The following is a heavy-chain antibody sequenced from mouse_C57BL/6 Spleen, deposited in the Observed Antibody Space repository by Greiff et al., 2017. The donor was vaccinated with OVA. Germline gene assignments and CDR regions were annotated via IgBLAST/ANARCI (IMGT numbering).Heavy chain of an antibody. CDR3: ARDYDYDRAWFAY. CDR2: ISSGSSTI. J-gene: IGHJ3*01. V-gene: IGHV5-17*01. Sequence: EVHLVESGGGLVKPGGSLKLSCAASGFTFSDYGMHWVRQAPEKGLEWVAYISSGSSTIYYADTVKGRFTISRDNAKNTLFLQMTSLRSEDTAMYYCARDYDYDRAWFAYWGQGTLVTVSA. CDR1: GFTFSDYG. D-gene: IGHD2-4*01.